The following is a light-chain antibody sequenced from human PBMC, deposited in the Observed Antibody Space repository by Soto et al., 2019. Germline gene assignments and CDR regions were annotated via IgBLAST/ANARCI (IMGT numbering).Light chain of an antibody. V-gene: IGKV3-11*01. Sequence: EIVLTQSPATLSLSPGERATLSCRASQSVSSYLAWYQQKPGQAPRLLIYDASNRATGIPARFSGSGSGTEFTLTITSLQSEDFATYYCQQLFDSPITFGQGTRLEIK. CDR1: QSVSSY. J-gene: IGKJ5*01. CDR3: QQLFDSPIT. CDR2: DAS.